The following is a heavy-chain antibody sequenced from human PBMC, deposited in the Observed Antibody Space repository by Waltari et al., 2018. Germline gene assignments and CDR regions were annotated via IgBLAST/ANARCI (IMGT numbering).Heavy chain of an antibody. CDR2: INPNSGGT. CDR3: AVIGYCSGGSCYPSAGYYGMDV. D-gene: IGHD2-15*01. V-gene: IGHV1-2*06. J-gene: IGHJ6*02. Sequence: QVQLVQSGAEVKKPGASVKVSCKASGYTFTGYYMHWVRQAPGQGLEWMGRINPNSGGTNYAQKFQGRVTMTRDTSISTAYMELSRLRSDDTAVYYCAVIGYCSGGSCYPSAGYYGMDVWGQGTTVTVSS. CDR1: GYTFTGYY.